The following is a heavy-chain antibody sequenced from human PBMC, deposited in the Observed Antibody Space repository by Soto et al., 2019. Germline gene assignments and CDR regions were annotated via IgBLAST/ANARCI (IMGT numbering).Heavy chain of an antibody. J-gene: IGHJ4*02. Sequence: EVQLVESGGGWVQPGGSLRLSCAASGFTLSRYDMHWVRQPTGKGLEWVSTIGTAGDIYYPGSVKGRFTISREIAKNSLYLQMNSLRAEDTAVYYCARGIQLWSLPGYWGQGTLVTVSS. V-gene: IGHV3-13*01. CDR1: GFTLSRYD. D-gene: IGHD5-18*01. CDR2: IGTAGDI. CDR3: ARGIQLWSLPGY.